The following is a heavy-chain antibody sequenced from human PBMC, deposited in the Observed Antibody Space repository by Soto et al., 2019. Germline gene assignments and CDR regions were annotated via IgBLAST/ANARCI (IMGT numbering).Heavy chain of an antibody. CDR1: GITFRNYG. V-gene: IGHV3-48*01. J-gene: IGHJ6*02. CDR3: ARAHRAYYYYYGMDV. CDR2: IGIGSSTT. Sequence: HPEGSLRLSCAASGITFRNYGMNWVRQAPGKGLEWVSYIGIGSSTTYYADSVKGRFTISRDNSKNTLYLQMNSLRAEDTAVYYCARAHRAYYYYYGMDVWGQGTTVTAP.